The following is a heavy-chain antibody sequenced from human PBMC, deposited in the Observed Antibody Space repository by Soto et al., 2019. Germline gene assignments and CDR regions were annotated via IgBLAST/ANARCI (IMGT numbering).Heavy chain of an antibody. CDR3: AGGDYDFWSGYSIRPPADY. Sequence: ASVKVSCKASGYTFTSYGISWVRQAPGQGLEWMGWISAYTGNTNYAQKLQGRVTMTTDTSTSTAYMELRSLRSDDTAVYYCAGGDYDFWSGYSIRPPADYWGQGTLVTVSS. V-gene: IGHV1-18*01. CDR2: ISAYTGNT. CDR1: GYTFTSYG. J-gene: IGHJ4*02. D-gene: IGHD3-3*01.